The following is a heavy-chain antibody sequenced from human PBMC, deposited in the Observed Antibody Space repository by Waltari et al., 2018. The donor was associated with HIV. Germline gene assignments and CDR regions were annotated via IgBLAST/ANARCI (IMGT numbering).Heavy chain of an antibody. D-gene: IGHD3-9*01. CDR2: RKESNGDT. V-gene: IGHV1-2*06. Sequence: QVQLVQSRPEVRMPGASVKVSCRASGYTFTGYSLHWVRQAPGQGLQWMGRRKESNGDTDYAQNFQGRVTLTRDTSISTADMELSSLQSGDTAVYFCARDTNSLLRFFDWSQVGHWGQGTLVTVSS. CDR1: GYTFTGYS. CDR3: ARDTNSLLRFFDWSQVGH. J-gene: IGHJ4*02.